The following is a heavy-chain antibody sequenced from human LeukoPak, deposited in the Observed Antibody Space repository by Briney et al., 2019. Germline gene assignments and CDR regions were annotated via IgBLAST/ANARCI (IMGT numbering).Heavy chain of an antibody. V-gene: IGHV4-59*01. J-gene: IGHJ4*02. D-gene: IGHD3-16*02. CDR2: VYNIGST. CDR3: ARGKCRYKFDY. Sequence: PSETLSLTCTVSGDSIRSDYYWSWIRQPPGKRLEWIGYVYNIGSTNYNPSLKSRVTISLDTSKNQFSLRLNSVTAADTAVYYCARGKCRYKFDYWGQGALVTVYS. CDR1: GDSIRSDYY.